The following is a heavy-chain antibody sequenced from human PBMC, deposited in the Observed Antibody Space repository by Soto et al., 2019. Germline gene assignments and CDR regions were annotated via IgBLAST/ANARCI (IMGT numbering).Heavy chain of an antibody. Sequence: PGESLKISCKGSGYSFTSYWIGWVRQMPGKGLEWMGIIYPGDSDTRYSPSFQGQVTISADKSISTAYLQWSSLKASDTAMYYCARQDPYCSSTSCPYYYYYYGMDVWGQGTTVTVS. J-gene: IGHJ6*02. V-gene: IGHV5-51*01. CDR1: GYSFTSYW. CDR3: ARQDPYCSSTSCPYYYYYYGMDV. CDR2: IYPGDSDT. D-gene: IGHD2-2*01.